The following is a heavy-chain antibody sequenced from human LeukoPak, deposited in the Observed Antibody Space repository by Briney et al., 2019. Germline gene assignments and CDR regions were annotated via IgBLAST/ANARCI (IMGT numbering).Heavy chain of an antibody. CDR2: IRYDGSNK. Sequence: GGSLRLSCAASGFTFSSYGMHWVRQAPGKGLEWVAFIRYDGSNKYYADSVKGRFTISRNNSKNTLYLQMNSLRAEDTAVYYCAKAGYYYDSSGGGAFDIWGQGTMVTVSS. J-gene: IGHJ3*02. D-gene: IGHD3-22*01. V-gene: IGHV3-30*02. CDR3: AKAGYYYDSSGGGAFDI. CDR1: GFTFSSYG.